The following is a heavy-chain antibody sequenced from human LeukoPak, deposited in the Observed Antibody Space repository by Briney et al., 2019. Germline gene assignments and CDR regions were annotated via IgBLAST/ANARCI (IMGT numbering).Heavy chain of an antibody. CDR3: ARVLDRGYSAKDFDY. V-gene: IGHV4-31*03. Sequence: NPSETLSLTCTVSVGSISSGGYYWSWIRQHPGKGLEWIGYIYYSGSTYYNPSLKSRVTISVDTSKNQFSLKLSSVTAADTAVYYCARVLDRGYSAKDFDYWGQGTLVTVSS. D-gene: IGHD5-12*01. CDR2: IYYSGST. J-gene: IGHJ4*02. CDR1: VGSISSGGYY.